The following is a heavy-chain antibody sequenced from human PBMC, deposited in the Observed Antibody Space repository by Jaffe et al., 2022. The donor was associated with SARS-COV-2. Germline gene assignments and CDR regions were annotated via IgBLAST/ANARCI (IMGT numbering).Heavy chain of an antibody. J-gene: IGHJ3*01. CDR3: ARGGLRNTGGIFDV. CDR2: VYPGDSDT. Sequence: EVQMVQSGAEVKKPGESLKISCKGSGYTFTSHWIAWVRQMPGEGLEWMGIVYPGDSDTRYSPSFQGQVTVSADRSISTAYLQWRSLKASDTAMYYCARGGLRNTGGIFDVWGQGTMVTVSS. CDR1: GYTFTSHW. V-gene: IGHV5-51*01. D-gene: IGHD3-16*01.